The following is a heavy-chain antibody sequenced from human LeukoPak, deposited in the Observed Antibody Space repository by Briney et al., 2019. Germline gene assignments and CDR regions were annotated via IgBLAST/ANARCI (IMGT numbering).Heavy chain of an antibody. CDR1: GYTFTSYA. J-gene: IGHJ5*02. Sequence: ASVKVSCKASGYTFTSYAMNWVRQSPGQGLEWMGWINTDSGNPTYAQGFTGRFVFSLDTSVSTAYLQINSLEAEDTAMYYCSRGIGYCSDFSCHLDPWGQGTLVTVSS. CDR2: INTDSGNP. D-gene: IGHD2-15*01. CDR3: SRGIGYCSDFSCHLDP. V-gene: IGHV7-4-1*02.